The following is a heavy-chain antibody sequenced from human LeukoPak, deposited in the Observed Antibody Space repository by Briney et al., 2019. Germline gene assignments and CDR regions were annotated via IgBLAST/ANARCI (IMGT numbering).Heavy chain of an antibody. CDR1: GYTFTSYG. J-gene: IGHJ3*02. V-gene: IGHV1-18*01. CDR2: ISAYNGNT. Sequence: ASVKVSCKASGYTFTSYGISWVRQAPGQGLEWMGWISAYNGNTNYAQKLQGRVTMTTDTSTSTAYMELRSLRSDDTAVCYCARNHIVGAAHDAFDIWGQGTMVTVSS. D-gene: IGHD1-26*01. CDR3: ARNHIVGAAHDAFDI.